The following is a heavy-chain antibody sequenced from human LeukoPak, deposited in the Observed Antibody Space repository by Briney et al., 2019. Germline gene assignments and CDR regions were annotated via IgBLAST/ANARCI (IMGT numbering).Heavy chain of an antibody. V-gene: IGHV4-39*02. CDR3: ARDSGIAAAGPDY. CDR1: GGSISSSSYY. D-gene: IGHD6-13*01. Sequence: SETLSLTCTVSGGSISSSSYYWGWIRQPPGKGLEWIGSIYYSGSTYYNPSLKSRVTISVDTSKNQFSLKLSSVTAADTAVYYCARDSGIAAAGPDYWGQGTLVTVSS. J-gene: IGHJ4*02. CDR2: IYYSGST.